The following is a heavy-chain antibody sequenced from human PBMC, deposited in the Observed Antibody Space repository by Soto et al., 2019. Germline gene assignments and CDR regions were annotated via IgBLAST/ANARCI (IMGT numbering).Heavy chain of an antibody. J-gene: IGHJ4*02. V-gene: IGHV4-39*01. CDR2: IYHSGST. Sequence: SETLSLTCTVSGGSISSSSYYWGWIRQPPGKGLEWIGSIYHSGSTNCNPSLKSRVTISVDTSKNQFSLKMSSVTAADTAVYYCARMAYGSGSYSDYWGQGTLVTSPQ. D-gene: IGHD3-10*01. CDR1: GGSISSSSYY. CDR3: ARMAYGSGSYSDY.